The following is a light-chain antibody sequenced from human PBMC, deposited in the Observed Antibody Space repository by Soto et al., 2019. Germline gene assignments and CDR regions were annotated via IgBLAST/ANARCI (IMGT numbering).Light chain of an antibody. CDR3: QQSYSTLFT. CDR1: QSISSY. V-gene: IGKV1-39*01. J-gene: IGKJ3*01. CDR2: AAS. Sequence: DIQMTQSPSSLSASVGDRVIITCRASQSISSYLNWYQQKPGKAPKLLIYAASSLQSGVPSRFSGSGSGTDFTLTISSLQPEDFATYSCQQSYSTLFTFGPGTKVDIK.